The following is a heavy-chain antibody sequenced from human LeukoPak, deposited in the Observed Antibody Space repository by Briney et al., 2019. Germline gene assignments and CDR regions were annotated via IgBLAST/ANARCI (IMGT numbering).Heavy chain of an antibody. CDR3: ARARGTYSNALDS. CDR1: EFTFSNYG. Sequence: GGSLRLSCVASEFTFSNYGMHWVRQAPGKGLEWVALIRSDGSNEYYEDSVKGRFTISRDNSKKILYLQMNSLRAEDTAVYYCARARGTYSNALDSWGQGSLVTVSS. D-gene: IGHD2-15*01. J-gene: IGHJ5*01. CDR2: IRSDGSNE. V-gene: IGHV3-30*02.